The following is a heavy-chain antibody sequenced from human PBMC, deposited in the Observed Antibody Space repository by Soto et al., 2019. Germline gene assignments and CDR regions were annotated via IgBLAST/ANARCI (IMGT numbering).Heavy chain of an antibody. CDR1: GGSISSYY. Sequence: QVQLQESGPGLVKPSETLSLTCTVSGGSISSYYWSWIRQPPGKGLEWIGYIYYSGSTNYNPSLKSRVTISVDTSKNQFSLKLSSVTAADTAVYYCARELFGRSVWFDPLGQGTLVTVSS. CDR3: ARELFGRSVWFDP. D-gene: IGHD3-10*01. CDR2: IYYSGST. V-gene: IGHV4-59*01. J-gene: IGHJ5*02.